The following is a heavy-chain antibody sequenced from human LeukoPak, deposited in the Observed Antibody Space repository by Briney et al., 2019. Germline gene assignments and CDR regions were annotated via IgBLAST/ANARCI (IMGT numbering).Heavy chain of an antibody. CDR1: GGSISSGSYY. CDR2: IYTSGST. J-gene: IGHJ6*04. D-gene: IGHD6-13*01. V-gene: IGHV4-61*02. Sequence: PSETLSLTCTVSGGSISSGSYYWSWIRQPAGKGLEWIGRIYTSGSTNYNPSLKSRVTISVDTSKNQFSLKLSSVTAADTAVYYCARDAHIAAASFLMDVWGKGTTVTVSS. CDR3: ARDAHIAAASFLMDV.